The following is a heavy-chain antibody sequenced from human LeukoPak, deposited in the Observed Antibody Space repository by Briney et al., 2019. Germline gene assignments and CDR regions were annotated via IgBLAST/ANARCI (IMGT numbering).Heavy chain of an antibody. CDR1: GFIFSSNY. Sequence: GGSLRLSCAASGFIFSSNYMHWVRQAPGKGLEWVSVLYSGGTTYYSDSVKGRFTISRDNSKNTLYLQMNSLRVEDTAVYYCATGWPHGRAPDGWLQAPFDYWGQGTLVTASS. CDR2: LYSGGTT. V-gene: IGHV3-53*01. J-gene: IGHJ4*02. D-gene: IGHD5-24*01. CDR3: ATGWPHGRAPDGWLQAPFDY.